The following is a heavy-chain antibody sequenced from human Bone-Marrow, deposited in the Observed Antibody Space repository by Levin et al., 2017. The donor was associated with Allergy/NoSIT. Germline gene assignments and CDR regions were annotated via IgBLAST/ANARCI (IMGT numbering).Heavy chain of an antibody. D-gene: IGHD2-21*01. CDR1: GFSLSTNGEG. V-gene: IGHV2-5*02. J-gene: IGHJ4*02. CDR3: IHRNSGGPPDY. Sequence: ESGPTLVKPTQTLTLTCRFSGFSLSTNGEGVGWIRQPPGKALEWVAVIYWDDDTRYSPSLKNRLTITKDNPKNQVVLTMTNMEAVDTSIYYVIHRNSGGPPDYWGQGTPVTVSS. CDR2: IYWDDDT.